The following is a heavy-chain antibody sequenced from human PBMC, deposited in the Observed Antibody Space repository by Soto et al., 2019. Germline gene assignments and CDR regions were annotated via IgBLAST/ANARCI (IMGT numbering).Heavy chain of an antibody. V-gene: IGHV3-7*05. D-gene: IGHD3-3*01. J-gene: IGHJ6*02. CDR2: IKQDGSEK. CDR1: GFTFSSYW. Sequence: GGSLRLSCAASGFTFSSYWMSWVRQAPGKGLEWVANIKQDGSEKYYVDSVKGRFTISRDNAKNSLYLQMNSLRAEDTAVYYCARVYFFFWSDLASTRMYFWGQGSKVPGSS. CDR3: ARVYFFFWSDLASTRMYF.